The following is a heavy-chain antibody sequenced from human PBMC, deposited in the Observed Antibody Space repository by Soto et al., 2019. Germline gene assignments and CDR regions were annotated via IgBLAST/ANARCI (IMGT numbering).Heavy chain of an antibody. V-gene: IGHV3-23*01. CDR2: ISGSGGST. CDR1: GFTFSSYA. J-gene: IGHJ6*03. Sequence: GGSLRLSCAASGFTFSSYAMSWVRQAPGKGLEWVSAISGSGGSTYYADSVKGRFTISRDNSKNTLYLQMNSLRAEDTAVYYCAKSGGRITIFGVAAGYYYMDVWGKGTTVTVSS. CDR3: AKSGGRITIFGVAAGYYYMDV. D-gene: IGHD3-3*01.